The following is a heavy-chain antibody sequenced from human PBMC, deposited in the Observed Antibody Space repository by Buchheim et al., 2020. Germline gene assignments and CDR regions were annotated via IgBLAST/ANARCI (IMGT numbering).Heavy chain of an antibody. CDR1: GFSFSTSW. CDR2: INSDGSGI. Sequence: EVQLVESGGGLVQPGGSLRLSCAASGFSFSTSWMHWVRQAPGKGLVWVSRINSDGSGIIYADSVKGRFTISRDNAKNTLFLQMNSLRAEDTAIYYCTRDSTSGSYDYWGQGTL. J-gene: IGHJ4*02. CDR3: TRDSTSGSYDY. V-gene: IGHV3-74*01. D-gene: IGHD3-10*01.